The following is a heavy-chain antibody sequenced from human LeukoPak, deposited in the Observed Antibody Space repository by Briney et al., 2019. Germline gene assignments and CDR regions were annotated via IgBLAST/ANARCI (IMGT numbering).Heavy chain of an antibody. Sequence: GASVKVSCKASGYTFTSYDIHWVRQATGQGLEWMGWMNPNSGNTGYAQKFQGRVTITRNTSISTAYMELSSLRSEDTAVYYCARMSDGFVYYFDYWGQGTLVTVSS. V-gene: IGHV1-8*03. J-gene: IGHJ4*02. CDR3: ARMSDGFVYYFDY. D-gene: IGHD3-10*01. CDR2: MNPNSGNT. CDR1: GYTFTSYD.